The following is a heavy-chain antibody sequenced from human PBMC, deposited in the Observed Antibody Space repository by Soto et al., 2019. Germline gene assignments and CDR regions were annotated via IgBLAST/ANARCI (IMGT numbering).Heavy chain of an antibody. D-gene: IGHD3-10*01. CDR1: GGSISSYY. CDR2: IYYSGST. J-gene: IGHJ6*02. CDR3: ARPSMVRGVINPYYYYGMDV. V-gene: IGHV4-59*01. Sequence: PSETVSLTCTVSGGSISSYYWSWIRQPPGKGLEWIGYIYYSGSTNYNPSLKSRVTISVDTSKNQFSLKLSSVTAADTAVYYCARPSMVRGVINPYYYYGMDVWGQGTTVTVSS.